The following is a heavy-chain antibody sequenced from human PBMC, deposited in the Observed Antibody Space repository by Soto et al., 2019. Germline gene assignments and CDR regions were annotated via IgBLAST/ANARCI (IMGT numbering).Heavy chain of an antibody. CDR2: ISSGGNFI. CDR1: GFTFSDYC. V-gene: IGHV3-21*06. J-gene: IGHJ5*02. D-gene: IGHD3-16*02. Sequence: GGSLRLSCVVSGFTFSDYCMNWVRQAPGRGLEWVASISSGGNFIYYADSVRGRFTISRDNAENSLYLQMNSLRVEDTATYYCATTIIAFGEVIAPHWYDPWGHGTQVTDSS. CDR3: ATTIIAFGEVIAPHWYDP.